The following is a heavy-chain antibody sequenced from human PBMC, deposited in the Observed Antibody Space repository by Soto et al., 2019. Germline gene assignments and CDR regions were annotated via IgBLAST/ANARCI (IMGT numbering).Heavy chain of an antibody. CDR3: ARDGVTYYYYYGMDV. CDR1: GFTFSNFA. D-gene: IGHD2-8*01. V-gene: IGHV3-30*04. J-gene: IGHJ6*02. CDR2: ISYDATHQ. Sequence: QVQLVESGGGVVQPGRSLRVSCAASGFTFSNFAMHWVRQAPGKGLEWVAVISYDATHQYYADSVKGRFTISSDNSMNTMYLQRNSLRPDDTPLYFCARDGVTYYYYYGMDVWGQGTTVAVSS.